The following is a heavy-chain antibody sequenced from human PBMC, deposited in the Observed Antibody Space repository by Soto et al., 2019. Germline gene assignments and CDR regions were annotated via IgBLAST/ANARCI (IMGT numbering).Heavy chain of an antibody. CDR3: ARYYYDSSGYYYVPGVY. J-gene: IGHJ4*02. V-gene: IGHV4-39*01. D-gene: IGHD3-22*01. CDR2: ISYSGST. Sequence: QLQLQESGPGLVKPSETLSLTCAVSGGSISSSSYYWGWIRQPPGKGLEWIGSISYSGSTYYNPSLKGRVTISVDTSNNQFSLKLSSVTAADTAVYYCARYYYDSSGYYYVPGVYWGQGTLVTVSS. CDR1: GGSISSSSYY.